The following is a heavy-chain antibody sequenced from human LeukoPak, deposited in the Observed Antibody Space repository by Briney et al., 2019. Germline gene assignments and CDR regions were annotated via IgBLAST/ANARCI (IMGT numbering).Heavy chain of an antibody. J-gene: IGHJ3*01. D-gene: IGHD5-18*01. CDR1: GFTFSSYG. V-gene: IGHV3-23*01. CDR3: AGRELLGYSYGLGAFNV. Sequence: PGGSLRLSCAASGFTFSSYGMHWVRQAPGEGLGWVSAISGSGGSTCYADSVKGRFTISRDNSKNTLYLQMNSLRAEDTAVYYCAGRELLGYSYGLGAFNVWGQGTMVTVSS. CDR2: ISGSGGST.